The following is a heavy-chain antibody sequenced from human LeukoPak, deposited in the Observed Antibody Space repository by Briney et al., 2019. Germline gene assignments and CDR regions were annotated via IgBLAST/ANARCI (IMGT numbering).Heavy chain of an antibody. J-gene: IGHJ6*02. D-gene: IGHD3-22*01. CDR2: IYPGDSDT. CDR1: GYSFTSYW. V-gene: IGHV5-51*01. Sequence: GESLKISCKGSGYSFTSYWIGWVRQMAGKGLEWMGVIYPGDSDTRYSPSLQGQVTISADKSISTAYLQWSSLKASDTAMYYCARHAFDSSGYYNYYYGMDVWGQGTTVTVSS. CDR3: ARHAFDSSGYYNYYYGMDV.